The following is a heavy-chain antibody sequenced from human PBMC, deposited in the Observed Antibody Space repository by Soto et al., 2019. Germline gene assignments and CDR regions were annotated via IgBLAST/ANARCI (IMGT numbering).Heavy chain of an antibody. D-gene: IGHD3-10*01. CDR1: GFTFSNAW. J-gene: IGHJ6*02. Sequence: GGSLRLSCAASGFTFSNAWMNWVRQAPGKGLEWVGRIKSKTDGGTTDYAAPVKGRFTISRDDSKNTLYLQMNSLKTEDTAVYYCTTDPNYYGSGSYYNHENRAPYYYGMDVWGQGTTVTVSS. CDR2: IKSKTDGGTT. CDR3: TTDPNYYGSGSYYNHENRAPYYYGMDV. V-gene: IGHV3-15*07.